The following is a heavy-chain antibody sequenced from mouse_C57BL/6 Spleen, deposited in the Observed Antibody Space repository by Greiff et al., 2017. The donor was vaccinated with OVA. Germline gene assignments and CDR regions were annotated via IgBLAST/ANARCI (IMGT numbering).Heavy chain of an antibody. D-gene: IGHD2-4*01. V-gene: IGHV1-18*01. CDR3: ARSHMITTRYYFDD. Sequence: EVQLQQSGPELVKPGASVKIPCKASGYTFTDYNMDWVKQSHGKSLEWIGDINPNNGGTIYNQKFKGKATLTVDKSSSTAYMELRSLTSEDTAVYYCARSHMITTRYYFDDWGQGTTLTVSS. CDR1: GYTFTDYN. J-gene: IGHJ2*01. CDR2: INPNNGGT.